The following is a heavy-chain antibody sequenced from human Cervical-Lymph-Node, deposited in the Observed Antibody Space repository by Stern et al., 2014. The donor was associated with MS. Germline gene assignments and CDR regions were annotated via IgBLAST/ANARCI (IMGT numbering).Heavy chain of an antibody. V-gene: IGHV3-30*04. CDR3: AKGESGSYLD. CDR2: ISYEGRDK. D-gene: IGHD1-26*01. J-gene: IGHJ4*02. CDR1: GFVFRRYA. Sequence: EQLVESWGGVVQPGRYLRLSCAASGFVFRRYALHWVRQAPGKGMEWVSLISYEGRDKYYTDSVQGRFTVSRDNSNNTVDLEMNSLRLEDTAVYYCAKGESGSYLDWGQGSVVTVSP.